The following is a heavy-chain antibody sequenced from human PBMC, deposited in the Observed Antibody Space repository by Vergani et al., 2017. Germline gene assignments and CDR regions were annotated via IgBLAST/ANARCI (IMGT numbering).Heavy chain of an antibody. CDR2: ISGSGGST. CDR3: AKAGGGDCAECREAYYYYYGMDV. D-gene: IGHD2-21*02. J-gene: IGHJ6*02. V-gene: IGHV3-23*01. CDR1: GFTFSSYA. Sequence: EVQLLESGGGLVQPGGSLRLSCAASGFTFSSYAMSWVRQAPGKGLEWVSAISGSGGSTYYADSVKGRFTISRDNSKNTLYLQMNSLRAEDTAVYDCAKAGGGDCAECREAYYYYYGMDVWGQGTTVTVSS.